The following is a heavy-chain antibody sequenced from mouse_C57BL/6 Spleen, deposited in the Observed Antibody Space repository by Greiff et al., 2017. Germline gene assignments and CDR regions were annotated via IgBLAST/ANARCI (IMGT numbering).Heavy chain of an antibody. CDR2: INPSNGGT. CDR3: ARDYYVYAMDY. CDR1: GYTFTSYW. Sequence: QVLVMQPGTELVKPGASVKLSCKASGYTFTSYWMHWVKQRPGQGLEWIGNINPSNGGTNYNEKFKSKATLTVDKSSSTAYMQLSSLTSEDSAIYYCARDYYVYAMDYWGQGTSVTVAS. D-gene: IGHD2-1*01. J-gene: IGHJ4*01. V-gene: IGHV1-53*01.